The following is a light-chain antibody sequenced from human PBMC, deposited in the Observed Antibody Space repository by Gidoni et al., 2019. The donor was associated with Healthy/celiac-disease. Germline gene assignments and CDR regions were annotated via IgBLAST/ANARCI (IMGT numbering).Light chain of an antibody. V-gene: IGKV3-20*01. CDR3: QQYGSSPQT. CDR1: QSVSSSY. Sequence: EIVLTQSPGTLSLSPGERATLSCRASQSVSSSYLAWYQQKPGQAPRLHIYGASSRATGIPDRFSGSGSGTDFTLTISRLEPEDFAVYYCQQYGSSPQTFGQGTKVEIK. CDR2: GAS. J-gene: IGKJ1*01.